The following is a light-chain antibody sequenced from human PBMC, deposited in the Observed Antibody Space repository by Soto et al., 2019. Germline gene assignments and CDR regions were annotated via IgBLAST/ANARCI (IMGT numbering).Light chain of an antibody. CDR1: SSDVGSYDL. V-gene: IGLV2-23*02. CDR2: EVS. Sequence: QSVLTQPASVSGSPGQSITISCTGTSSDVGSYDLVSWYQQFPGKAPNLLIFEVSERPSGVSNRFSGSRSGNTASLTISGLQAEDEADYYCCSYTGSGTLVFGGGTQLTVL. J-gene: IGLJ2*01. CDR3: CSYTGSGTLV.